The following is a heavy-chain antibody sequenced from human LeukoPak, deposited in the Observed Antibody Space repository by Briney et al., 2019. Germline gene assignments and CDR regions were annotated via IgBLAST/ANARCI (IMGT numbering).Heavy chain of an antibody. CDR1: GFTFSSYA. J-gene: IGHJ4*02. D-gene: IGHD3-22*01. V-gene: IGHV3-64*04. CDR3: AKFDSYSSGYYFGY. Sequence: GGSLRLSCSASGFTFSSYAMHWVRQAPGKGLEYVSAISGSGGSTYYADSVKGRFTISRDNSKNTLYLQMNSLRAEDTAVYYCAKFDSYSSGYYFGYWGQGTLVTVSS. CDR2: ISGSGGST.